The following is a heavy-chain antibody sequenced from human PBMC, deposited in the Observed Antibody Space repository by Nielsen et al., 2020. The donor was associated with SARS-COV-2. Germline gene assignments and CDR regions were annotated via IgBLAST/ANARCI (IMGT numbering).Heavy chain of an antibody. CDR3: ARARATIFGLVMSYGMDV. Sequence: ASVKVSCKASGYTFTGYYMYWVRQAPGNGFEWMGGFDPEDGETIYAQKFQGTVTMTRDASISTVYMELTSDDTAVYYCARARATIFGLVMSYGMDVWGQGTTVAVSS. CDR2: FDPEDGET. J-gene: IGHJ6*02. V-gene: IGHV1-2*02. D-gene: IGHD3/OR15-3a*01. CDR1: GYTFTGYY.